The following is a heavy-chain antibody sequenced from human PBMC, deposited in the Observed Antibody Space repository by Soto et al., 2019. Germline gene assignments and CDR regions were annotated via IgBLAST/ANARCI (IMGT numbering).Heavy chain of an antibody. CDR1: GYSFTSYW. Sequence: EVQLVQSGAEVKKPGESLRISCKGSGYSFTSYWISWVRQMPGKGLEWMGRIDPSDSSTNYSPSFQGHVTISADKSISTAYVQWRSLKASDTAMYYCARHVMGARGWLEEPLWGQGTLVTVSS. CDR2: IDPSDSST. D-gene: IGHD2-15*01. J-gene: IGHJ4*02. V-gene: IGHV5-10-1*01. CDR3: ARHVMGARGWLEEPL.